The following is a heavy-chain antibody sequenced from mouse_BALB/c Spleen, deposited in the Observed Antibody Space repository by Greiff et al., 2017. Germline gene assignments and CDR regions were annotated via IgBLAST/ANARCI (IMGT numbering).Heavy chain of an antibody. CDR2: ISSGGST. Sequence: DVMLVESGGGLVKPGGSLKLSCAASGFTFSSYAMSWVRQTPEKRLEWVASISSGGSTYYPDSVKGRFTISRDNARNILYLQMSSLRSEDTAMYYCARGDYRYPFAYWGQGTLVTVSA. V-gene: IGHV5-6-5*01. J-gene: IGHJ3*01. CDR3: ARGDYRYPFAY. D-gene: IGHD2-14*01. CDR1: GFTFSSYA.